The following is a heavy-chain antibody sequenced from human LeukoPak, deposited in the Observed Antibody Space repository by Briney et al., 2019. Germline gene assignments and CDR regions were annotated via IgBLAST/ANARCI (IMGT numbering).Heavy chain of an antibody. CDR3: ARALLQRPLRYFDWLSPSPFDY. V-gene: IGHV3-30*02. D-gene: IGHD3-9*01. J-gene: IGHJ4*02. CDR1: GFTFSSYG. CDR2: IRYDRRNQ. Sequence: PGGSLRLSCAASGFTFSSYGMHWVRQAPGKGLEWVAFIRYDRRNQYYADSVKGRFTISRDNSKNTLYLQMGSLRAEDMAVYYCARALLQRPLRYFDWLSPSPFDYWGQGPLVTVSS.